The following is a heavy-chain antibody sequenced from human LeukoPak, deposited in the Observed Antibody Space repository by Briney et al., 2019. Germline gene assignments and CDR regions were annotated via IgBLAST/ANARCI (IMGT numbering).Heavy chain of an antibody. V-gene: IGHV4-59*12. CDR2: IYDSGST. D-gene: IGHD3-22*01. CDR1: GGSISGYY. Sequence: SETLSLTCTVSGGSISGYYWSWIRQPPGKGLEWIAYIYDSGSTNYNPSLKSRVTISLDTSKNQFSLKLSSVTAADTAVYYCARDSGGYYSAGDYWGQGTLVTVSS. J-gene: IGHJ4*02. CDR3: ARDSGGYYSAGDY.